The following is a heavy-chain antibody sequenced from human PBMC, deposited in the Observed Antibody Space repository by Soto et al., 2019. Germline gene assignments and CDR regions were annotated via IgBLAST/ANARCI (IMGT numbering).Heavy chain of an antibody. CDR2: INYSGTT. V-gene: IGHV4-39*02. CDR1: GGSFGSSAYY. J-gene: IGHJ5*02. CDR3: SRRAPEGFDP. Sequence: SETLSLTCAVSGGSFGSSAYYWGWIRQAPGKGLEWIGSINYSGTTYYNPSLKSRVTISIDTSKNHFSLKLSSVTAADTALYYCSRRAPEGFDPWGQGTLVTVSS.